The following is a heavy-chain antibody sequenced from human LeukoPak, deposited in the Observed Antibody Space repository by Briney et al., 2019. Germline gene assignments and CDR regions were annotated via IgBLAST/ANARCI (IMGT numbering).Heavy chain of an antibody. CDR1: GGSISSSSYY. V-gene: IGHV4-61*05. Sequence: PSETLSLTCTVSGGSISSSSYYWGWIRQPPGKGLEWIGYIYYSGSTNYNPSLKSRVTISVDTSKNQFSLKLSSVTAADTAVYYCASATYYDFWSGYYGGYFDYWGQGTLVTVSS. CDR3: ASATYYDFWSGYYGGYFDY. D-gene: IGHD3-3*01. J-gene: IGHJ4*02. CDR2: IYYSGST.